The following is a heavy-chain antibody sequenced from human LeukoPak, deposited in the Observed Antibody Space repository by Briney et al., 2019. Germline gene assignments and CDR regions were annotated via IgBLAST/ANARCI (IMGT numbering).Heavy chain of an antibody. CDR3: AKRLDYYYYYMDV. J-gene: IGHJ6*03. CDR2: IRYDGSSK. V-gene: IGHV3-30*02. CDR1: GFTFSIYG. Sequence: QPGGSLRLSCAASGFTFSIYGMHWVRQAPGKGLEWVAFIRYDGSSKYYTDSVKGRFTISRDKSNNTLYLQMNSLRAEDTAVYYCAKRLDYYYYYMDVWGKGTTVTISS. D-gene: IGHD6-19*01.